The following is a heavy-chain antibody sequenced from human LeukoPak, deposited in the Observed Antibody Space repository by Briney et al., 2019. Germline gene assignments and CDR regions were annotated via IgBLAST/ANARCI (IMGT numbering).Heavy chain of an antibody. CDR2: LSYNGNEN. CDR3: AKLSSGNLYYFDY. V-gene: IGHV3-30*18. D-gene: IGHD3-3*01. CDR1: GFTFSRSA. Sequence: GGSLRLSCTASGFTFSRSAMYWVRQAPGKGLEWVAGLSYNGNENYYVDSVKGRFTISRDNSKSTLFLQMISLKPEDTAVYYCAKLSSGNLYYFDYWGQGTLVTVSS. J-gene: IGHJ4*02.